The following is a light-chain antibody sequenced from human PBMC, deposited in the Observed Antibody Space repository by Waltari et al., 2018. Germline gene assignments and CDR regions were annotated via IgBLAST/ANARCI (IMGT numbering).Light chain of an antibody. Sequence: DIVMTQSPDSLAVSLGERATINCTSSKSVLYSSNNKNYLAWYQQKPGQPPKLLIYWASTRESGVPDRFSGSGSGTDFTLTISSLQAEDVAVYYCQQYYSTPRTFGGGTKVEIK. J-gene: IGKJ4*01. V-gene: IGKV4-1*01. CDR1: KSVLYSSNNKNY. CDR2: WAS. CDR3: QQYYSTPRT.